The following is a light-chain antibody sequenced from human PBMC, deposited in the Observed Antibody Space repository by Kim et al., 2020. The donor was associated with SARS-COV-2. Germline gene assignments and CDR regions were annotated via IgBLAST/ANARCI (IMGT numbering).Light chain of an antibody. CDR2: QDT. V-gene: IGLV3-1*01. Sequence: GSPGHPASIACSSDRLGDKYVSWYQQRPGQSPVLVISQDTKRPSGIPERFSGSNSGNTATLTISGTQAMDEADYYCQAWDSGTWVFGGGTQLTVL. J-gene: IGLJ3*02. CDR1: RLGDKY. CDR3: QAWDSGTWV.